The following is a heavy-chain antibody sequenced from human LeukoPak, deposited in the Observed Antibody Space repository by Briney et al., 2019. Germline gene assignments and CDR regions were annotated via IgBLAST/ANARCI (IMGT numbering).Heavy chain of an antibody. Sequence: ASVKVSCKASGYTFTSYAISWVRQAPGQGLEWMGWISAYNGNTNYAQKLQERVTITRDMSTSTAYMELSSLRSEDTAVYYCAATTESYYLDYWGQGTLVTVSS. CDR1: GYTFTSYA. D-gene: IGHD1-1*01. J-gene: IGHJ4*02. CDR3: AATTESYYLDY. CDR2: ISAYNGNT. V-gene: IGHV1-18*01.